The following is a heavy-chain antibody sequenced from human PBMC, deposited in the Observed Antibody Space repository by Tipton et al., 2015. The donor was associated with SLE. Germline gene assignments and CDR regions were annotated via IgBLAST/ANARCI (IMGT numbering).Heavy chain of an antibody. Sequence: SLRLSCAASGFTFSSYGMHWVRQAPGKGLEWVAVIWYDGSNKYYADSVKGRFTISRDNSKSTLYLQMNNLRAEDTAVYYCARDAEYQVVYSFASWGQGSLVTVSS. D-gene: IGHD2-2*02. V-gene: IGHV3-33*01. CDR1: GFTFSSYG. CDR3: ARDAEYQVVYSFAS. J-gene: IGHJ5*01. CDR2: IWYDGSNK.